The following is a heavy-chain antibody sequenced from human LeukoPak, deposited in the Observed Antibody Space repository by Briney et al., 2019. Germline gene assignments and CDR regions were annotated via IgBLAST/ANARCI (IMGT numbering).Heavy chain of an antibody. CDR2: ISYDGSNK. J-gene: IGHJ4*02. D-gene: IGHD3-10*01. Sequence: GGSLRLSCAATGFTFSSYGMHSVRQARGKGLEWVAVISYDGSNKYYADSVKGRFTISRDNSKNTLYLQMNSLRAEDTAVYYCAKVQDYYGSGVGFDYWGQGTLVTVSS. CDR3: AKVQDYYGSGVGFDY. V-gene: IGHV3-30*18. CDR1: GFTFSSYG.